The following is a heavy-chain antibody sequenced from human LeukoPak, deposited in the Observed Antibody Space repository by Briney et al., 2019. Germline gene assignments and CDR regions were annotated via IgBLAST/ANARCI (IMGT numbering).Heavy chain of an antibody. D-gene: IGHD4-17*01. Sequence: SETLSLTCTVSGGSISSGGYYWSWIRQHPGTGLEWIGYIYYSGSTYYNPSLKSRVTISVDTSKNQFSLKLSSVTAADTAVYYCASGDYGEAFDIWGQGTMVTVSS. CDR3: ASGDYGEAFDI. CDR1: GGSISSGGYY. CDR2: IYYSGST. J-gene: IGHJ3*02. V-gene: IGHV4-31*03.